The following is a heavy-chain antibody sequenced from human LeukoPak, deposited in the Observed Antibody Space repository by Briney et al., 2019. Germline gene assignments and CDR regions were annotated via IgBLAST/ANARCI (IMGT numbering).Heavy chain of an antibody. CDR2: IYYSGST. CDR1: GGSTSSSSYY. J-gene: IGHJ1*01. Sequence: SETLSLTCTVSGGSTSSSSYYWGWIRQPPGKGLEWIGCIYYSGSTYYNPSLKSRVTISVDTSKNEFSLKLSSVTAADTAVYYCERLYCSSTSCYQNGCVQHWGQGTLVTVSS. D-gene: IGHD2-2*01. CDR3: ERLYCSSTSCYQNGCVQH. V-gene: IGHV4-39*01.